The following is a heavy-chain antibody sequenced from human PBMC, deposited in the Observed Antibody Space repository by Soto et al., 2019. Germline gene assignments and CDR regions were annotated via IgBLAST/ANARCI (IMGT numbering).Heavy chain of an antibody. CDR1: GFTFTNYA. CDR3: VKDWSGDKCPCMDV. CDR2: ISRSGSST. D-gene: IGHD3-3*01. V-gene: IGHV3-23*01. Sequence: GGSLRLSCVASGFTFTNYAMTWVRQAPGKGLEWVSSISRSGSSTYHAESVKGRFTISRDDSKNTLYLQMNSLRVEDTAIYYCVKDWSGDKCPCMDVWGQGTTVTVSS. J-gene: IGHJ6*02.